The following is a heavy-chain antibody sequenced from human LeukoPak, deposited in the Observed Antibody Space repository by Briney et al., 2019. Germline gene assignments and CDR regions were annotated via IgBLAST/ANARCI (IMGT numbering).Heavy chain of an antibody. V-gene: IGHV4-59*01. CDR1: SGSMSSYY. J-gene: IGHJ4*02. D-gene: IGHD5-18*01. CDR2: VYSSGST. Sequence: SETLSLTCTVSSGSMSSYYWTWIRQPPGKGLEWIGYVYSSGSTNYNPSLKSRVAISVDTSKNQFSLKLSSVTAADTAVYYCAGRHTGTFEYWGQGALVTVSS. CDR3: AGRHTGTFEY.